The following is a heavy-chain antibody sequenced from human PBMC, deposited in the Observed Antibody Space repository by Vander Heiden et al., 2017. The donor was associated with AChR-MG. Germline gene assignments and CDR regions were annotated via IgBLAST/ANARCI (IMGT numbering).Heavy chain of an antibody. CDR1: GGSISSYY. Sequence: QVQLQESGPGLVKPSETLSLTCTVSGGSISSYYWRWIRQPPGKGLEWIGYIYYSGSTNYNPSLKSRVTISVDTSKNQFSLKLSSVTAADTAVYYCARQRIYWYFDLWGRGTLVTVSS. J-gene: IGHJ2*01. V-gene: IGHV4-59*08. CDR2: IYYSGST. CDR3: ARQRIYWYFDL.